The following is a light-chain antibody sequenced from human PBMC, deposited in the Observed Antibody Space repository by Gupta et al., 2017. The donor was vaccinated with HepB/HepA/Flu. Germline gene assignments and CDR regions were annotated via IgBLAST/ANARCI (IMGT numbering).Light chain of an antibody. Sequence: QSALTQPASVSGSPGQSITISCTGTSSDVGGYNYVSWYQQHPVKAPKLMIYYVTNRPSGVANRFSGSKSDNTASLTIAGLQAEDEADYYCSSYTSSSTRVFGTGTKVTVL. CDR2: YVT. CDR3: SSYTSSSTRV. CDR1: SSDVGGYNY. J-gene: IGLJ1*01. V-gene: IGLV2-14*03.